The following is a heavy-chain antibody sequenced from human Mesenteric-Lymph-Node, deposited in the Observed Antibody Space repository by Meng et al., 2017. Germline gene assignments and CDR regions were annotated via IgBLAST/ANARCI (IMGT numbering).Heavy chain of an antibody. V-gene: IGHV4-31*03. D-gene: IGHD3-22*01. CDR1: GGSISSRGHS. Sequence: QVQLQESGSGLVKSSQTLSSTCTVYGGSISSRGHSWSWTRQHPGKGLEWIAYFYYSGSTYYNPSLKSRVILSVDTSKNQFSLKLSSVTAADTAVYYCARVDSSGYFLDYWGQGTLVTVSS. J-gene: IGHJ4*01. CDR2: FYYSGST. CDR3: ARVDSSGYFLDY.